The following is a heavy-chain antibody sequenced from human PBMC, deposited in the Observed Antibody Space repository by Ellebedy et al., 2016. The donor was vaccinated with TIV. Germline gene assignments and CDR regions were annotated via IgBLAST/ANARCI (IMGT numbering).Heavy chain of an antibody. CDR3: ARLVPAAPSDFDY. Sequence: SETLSLTCTVSDGSIRSSNHYWGWIRQPPGKGLEWIGSIYYSGNTNYNPSLMSRVTISVDLSNSQFSLKLSSVTAADTAVYYCARLVPAAPSDFDYWGQGTLVTVSS. D-gene: IGHD2-2*01. CDR2: IYYSGNT. J-gene: IGHJ4*02. CDR1: DGSIRSSNHY. V-gene: IGHV4-39*01.